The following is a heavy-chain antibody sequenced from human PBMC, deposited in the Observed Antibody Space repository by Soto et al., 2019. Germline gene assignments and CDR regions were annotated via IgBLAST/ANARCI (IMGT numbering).Heavy chain of an antibody. CDR3: ARDRGAVTGDSFGD. CDR1: GFTFSGLY. Sequence: GGSLRLSCAASGFTFSGLYMSWIRQAPGKGLEWVSCIDSSGVKKYYAESVRGRFIISRDNAKNSLYLQMNSLTAEDTAVYYCARDRGAVTGDSFGDRGQGTLVTVSS. J-gene: IGHJ4*02. D-gene: IGHD6-19*01. V-gene: IGHV3-11*01. CDR2: IDSSGVKK.